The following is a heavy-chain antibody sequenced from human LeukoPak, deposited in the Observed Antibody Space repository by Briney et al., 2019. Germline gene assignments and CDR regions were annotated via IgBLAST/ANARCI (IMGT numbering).Heavy chain of an antibody. CDR1: GFTLSSYG. Sequence: GGSLRLSCAASGFTLSSYGMHWVRQAPGKGLEWVAFIRYDGSNKYYADSVKGRFTISRDNSKNTLYLQMNSLRAEDTAVYYCAKASIVPAALLIDYWGQGTLVTVSS. CDR3: AKASIVPAALLIDY. D-gene: IGHD2-2*01. J-gene: IGHJ4*02. V-gene: IGHV3-30*02. CDR2: IRYDGSNK.